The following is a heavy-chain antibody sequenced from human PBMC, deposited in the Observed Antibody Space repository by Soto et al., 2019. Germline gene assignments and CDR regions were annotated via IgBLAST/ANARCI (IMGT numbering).Heavy chain of an antibody. J-gene: IGHJ6*02. Sequence: QVQLQESGPGLVKPSDTLSLTCAVSGYSISSSNWWGWIRQPPGKGLEWIGYIYYSGSTYYNPSLKRRVTRSVDTSKNQSSLKLSSVTAVDTAVYYCARTGYYYYYGMDVWGQGTTVTVSS. CDR2: IYYSGST. CDR1: GYSISSSNW. V-gene: IGHV4-28*01. CDR3: ARTGYYYYYGMDV.